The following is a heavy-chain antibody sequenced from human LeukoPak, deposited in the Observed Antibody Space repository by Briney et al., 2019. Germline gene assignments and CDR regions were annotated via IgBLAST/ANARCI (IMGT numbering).Heavy chain of an antibody. Sequence: VASVNVSCKASGYTFTGYYMHWVRQAPGPGLEWMGWINPNSGGTNYAQKLQGRVTMTTDTSTSTAYMELRSLRSDDTAVYYCAREIWGLNHNWFDPWGQGTLVTVSS. CDR1: GYTFTGYY. J-gene: IGHJ5*02. CDR2: INPNSGGT. V-gene: IGHV1-2*02. CDR3: AREIWGLNHNWFDP. D-gene: IGHD7-27*01.